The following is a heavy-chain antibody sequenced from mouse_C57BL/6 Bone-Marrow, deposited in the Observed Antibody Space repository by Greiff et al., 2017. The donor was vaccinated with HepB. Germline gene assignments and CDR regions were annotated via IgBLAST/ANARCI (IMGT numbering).Heavy chain of an antibody. CDR3: TAPGYYYGSSYYFDY. V-gene: IGHV6-3*01. Sequence: EVKLVESGGGLVQPGGSMKLSCVASGFTFSNYWMNWVRQSPEKGLEWVAQIRLKSDNYATHYAESVKGRFTISRDDSKSSVYLQMNNLRAEDTGIYYCTAPGYYYGSSYYFDYWGQGTTLTVSS. D-gene: IGHD1-1*01. CDR1: GFTFSNYW. CDR2: IRLKSDNYAT. J-gene: IGHJ2*01.